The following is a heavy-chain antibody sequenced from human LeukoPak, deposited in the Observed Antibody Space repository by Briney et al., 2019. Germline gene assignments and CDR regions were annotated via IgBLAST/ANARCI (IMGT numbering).Heavy chain of an antibody. CDR1: GFSFSSYA. D-gene: IGHD3-9*01. Sequence: PGVSLRLSCAAPGFSFSSYAMSWVRQAPGKGLEWVSGISGSGGSTYYADSVKGRFTISRDNSKNTLYVQMNSLRAEDTAVYYCAKGRSVTTIFWPFDYWGQGTLVTVSS. CDR3: AKGRSVTTIFWPFDY. J-gene: IGHJ4*02. CDR2: ISGSGGST. V-gene: IGHV3-23*01.